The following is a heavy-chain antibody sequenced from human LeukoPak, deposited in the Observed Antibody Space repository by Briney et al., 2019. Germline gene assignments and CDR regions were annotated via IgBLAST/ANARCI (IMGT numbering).Heavy chain of an antibody. CDR3: AKDTDIAAAGGYYYGMDV. J-gene: IGHJ6*02. CDR1: GFTFDDYA. CDR2: ISWNSGSI. D-gene: IGHD6-13*01. V-gene: IGHV3-9*01. Sequence: GGSLRLSCAASGFTFDDYAMHWVRQAPGKGLEWVSGISWNSGSIGYADSVKGRFTISRDNAKNSLYLQMNSLRAEDTALYYCAKDTDIAAAGGYYYGMDVWGQGTTVTVSS.